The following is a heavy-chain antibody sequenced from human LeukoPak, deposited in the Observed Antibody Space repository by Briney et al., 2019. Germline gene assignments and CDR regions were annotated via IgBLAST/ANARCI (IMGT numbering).Heavy chain of an antibody. CDR1: GFTFSSYA. D-gene: IGHD2-8*01. J-gene: IGHJ4*02. CDR2: ISGSGGST. CDR3: ARQYCTNGVCYYYFDY. Sequence: PGGSLGLSCGASGFTFSSYAMSWVRQAPGKGLEWVSGISGSGGSTYYADSVKGRFTISRDNSKNTLYLQMNSLRAEDTAVYYCARQYCTNGVCYYYFDYWGQGTLVTVSS. V-gene: IGHV3-23*01.